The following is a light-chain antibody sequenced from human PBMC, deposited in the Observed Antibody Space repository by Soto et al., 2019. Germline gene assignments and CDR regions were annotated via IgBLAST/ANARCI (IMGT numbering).Light chain of an antibody. J-gene: IGKJ5*01. Sequence: DIQMTQSPSSLSASVGDRVTITCQASQDINNYLNWYQQKPGKAPKLLIYDASNLETRVPSRFSGSGSGTDFTFTISSLQPEDIATYYCQQYDNLPPFTFGQGTRLEIK. V-gene: IGKV1-33*01. CDR3: QQYDNLPPFT. CDR2: DAS. CDR1: QDINNY.